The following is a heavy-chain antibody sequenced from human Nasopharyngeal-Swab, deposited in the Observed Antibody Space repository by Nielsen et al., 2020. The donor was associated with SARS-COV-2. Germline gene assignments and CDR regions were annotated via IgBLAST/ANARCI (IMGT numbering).Heavy chain of an antibody. V-gene: IGHV3-74*01. D-gene: IGHD3-22*01. CDR3: ARDVGDYYDSSGTFDY. Sequence: WIRQPPGKGLVWVSRINSDGSSTSYADPVKGRFTISRDNAKNTLYLQMNSLRAEDTAVYYCARDVGDYYDSSGTFDYWGQGTLVTVSS. J-gene: IGHJ4*02. CDR2: INSDGSST.